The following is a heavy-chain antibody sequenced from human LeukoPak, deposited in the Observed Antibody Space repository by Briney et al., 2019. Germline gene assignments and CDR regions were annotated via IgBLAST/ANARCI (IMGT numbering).Heavy chain of an antibody. D-gene: IGHD2-15*01. CDR1: GYTFTSYY. V-gene: IGHV1-46*01. J-gene: IGHJ3*02. CDR3: AREIDVVVAALARANDAFDI. CDR2: INPSGGST. Sequence: ASVKVSCKASGYTFTSYYMHWVRQAPGQGLERMGIINPSGGSTSYAQKFQGRVTMTRDTSTSTVYMELSSLRSEDTAVYYCAREIDVVVAALARANDAFDIWGQGTMVTVSS.